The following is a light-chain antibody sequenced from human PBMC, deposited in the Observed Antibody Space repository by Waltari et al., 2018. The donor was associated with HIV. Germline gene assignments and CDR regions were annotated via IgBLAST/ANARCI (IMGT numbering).Light chain of an antibody. Sequence: SYVLTQPPSVSVDPGQPASLTCGGHNIGDKSVQWYQKNPGQAPVLVVYDDTDRPSGIPDRFSGSNSGNTATLIISRVEAGDEADYYCQVWDSSNEHPVFGGGTKLSVL. J-gene: IGLJ2*01. CDR1: NIGDKS. CDR2: DDT. V-gene: IGLV3-21*02. CDR3: QVWDSSNEHPV.